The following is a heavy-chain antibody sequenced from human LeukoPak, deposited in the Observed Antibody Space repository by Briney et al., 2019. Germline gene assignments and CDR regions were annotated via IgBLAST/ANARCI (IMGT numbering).Heavy chain of an antibody. CDR2: ISGSGGST. V-gene: IGHV3-23*01. D-gene: IGHD3-10*01. CDR1: GFTFSSYA. J-gene: IGHJ6*02. CDR3: AKEVWFGELLSAYYGMDV. Sequence: PGGSLRLSCAASGFTFSSYAMSWVRQAPGKGLEWVSAISGSGGSTYYADSVKGRFTISRDNSKNTLYLQMNSLRAEDTAVYYCAKEVWFGELLSAYYGMDVWGQGTTVTVSS.